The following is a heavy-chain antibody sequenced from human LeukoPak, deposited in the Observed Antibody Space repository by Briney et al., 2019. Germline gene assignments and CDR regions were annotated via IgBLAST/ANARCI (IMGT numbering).Heavy chain of an antibody. CDR2: IYYSGST. V-gene: IGHV4-59*01. Sequence: SETLSLTCTVSGGSISSNYWSWIRQPPGKGLEWMGYIYYSGSTNYNPSLKSRVTISVDTSKSQFSLKLSSVTAADTAVYYCARHGTPGTNLNWFDPWGQGTLVTVSS. D-gene: IGHD1-1*01. J-gene: IGHJ5*02. CDR3: ARHGTPGTNLNWFDP. CDR1: GGSISSNY.